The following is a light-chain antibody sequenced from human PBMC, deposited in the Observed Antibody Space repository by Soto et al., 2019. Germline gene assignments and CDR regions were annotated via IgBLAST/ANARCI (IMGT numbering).Light chain of an antibody. J-gene: IGKJ1*01. CDR2: AAS. CDR1: QGINDY. CDR3: QQSYNFPRT. V-gene: IGKV1-39*01. Sequence: DIQMTQSPSSLSASVGDRVTITCRTSQGINDYLNWYQMKPGEAPKLLIYAASALQSGIPSRFSGSASGTEFTLTITSLQPEDSATYYCQQSYNFPRTFGQGTKVEVK.